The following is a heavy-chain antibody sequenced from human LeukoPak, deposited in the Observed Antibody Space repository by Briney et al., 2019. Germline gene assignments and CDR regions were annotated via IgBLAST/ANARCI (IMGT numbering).Heavy chain of an antibody. CDR2: FYSNRSN. CDR1: GGSISSNY. CDR3: AMLVPAAITPFEGIAAAGNVVDY. D-gene: IGHD6-13*01. V-gene: IGHV4-4*07. J-gene: IGHJ4*02. Sequence: SETLSLTCTVSGGSISSNYWTWIRQPAGKGLEWIGRFYSNRSNYYNPSLKSRVTMSVDRSENQLSLKLSSVTAADTAVYYCAMLVPAAITPFEGIAAAGNVVDYWGQGTLVTVSS.